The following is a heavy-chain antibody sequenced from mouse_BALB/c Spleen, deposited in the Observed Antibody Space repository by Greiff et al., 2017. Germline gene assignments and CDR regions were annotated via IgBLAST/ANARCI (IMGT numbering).Heavy chain of an antibody. V-gene: IGHV3-8*02. Sequence: VQLKQSGPSLVKPSQTLSLTCSVTGDSITSGYWNWIRKFPGNKLEYMGYISYSGSTYYNPSLKSRISITRDTSKNQYYLQLNSVTTEDTATYYCARCYYERGAMDYWGQGTSVTVSS. CDR3: ARCYYERGAMDY. J-gene: IGHJ4*01. D-gene: IGHD1-1*01. CDR2: ISYSGST. CDR1: GDSITSGY.